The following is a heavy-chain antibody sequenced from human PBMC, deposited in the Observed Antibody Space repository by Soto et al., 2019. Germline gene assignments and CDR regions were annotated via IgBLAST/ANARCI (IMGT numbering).Heavy chain of an antibody. CDR1: GFTFDDYA. D-gene: IGHD5-18*01. J-gene: IGHJ6*02. CDR3: AKDAIHVLLGYTYGAGGMDV. Sequence: GGSLRLSCAASGFTFDDYAMHWVRLAPGKGLEWVSGISWNSGDIYYADSVKGRFTISRDNAKNSLYLQMNSLRPDDTAMYYCAKDAIHVLLGYTYGAGGMDVWGQGTTVTVSS. CDR2: ISWNSGDI. V-gene: IGHV3-9*01.